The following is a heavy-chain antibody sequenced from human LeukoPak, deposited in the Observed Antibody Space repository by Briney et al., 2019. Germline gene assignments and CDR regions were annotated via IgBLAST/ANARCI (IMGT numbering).Heavy chain of an antibody. CDR3: ARYSYYYDSSGLSDY. CDR1: GYTFTGYY. J-gene: IGHJ4*02. CDR2: INPNSGGT. V-gene: IGHV1-2*02. Sequence: ASVKVSCKASGYTFTGYYMHWVRQAPGQGLEWMGWINPNSGGTNYAQKLQGRVTMTTDTSTSTAYMELRSLRSDDTAVYYCARYSYYYDSSGLSDYWGQGTLVTVSS. D-gene: IGHD3-22*01.